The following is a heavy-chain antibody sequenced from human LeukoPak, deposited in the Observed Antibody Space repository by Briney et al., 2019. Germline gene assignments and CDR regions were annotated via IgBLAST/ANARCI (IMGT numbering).Heavy chain of an antibody. CDR3: AKDIEYSSSWIYDY. D-gene: IGHD6-13*01. CDR2: IRESGGST. CDR1: GFTFSSYA. V-gene: IGHV3-23*01. J-gene: IGHJ4*02. Sequence: PGGSLRLSCVASGFTFSSYAMSWVRQAPGKGLEWVSAIRESGGSTHYADSVKGRFTISRDNSKNTLYLQMNSLRAEDTALYYCAKDIEYSSSWIYDYWDQGTLVTVSS.